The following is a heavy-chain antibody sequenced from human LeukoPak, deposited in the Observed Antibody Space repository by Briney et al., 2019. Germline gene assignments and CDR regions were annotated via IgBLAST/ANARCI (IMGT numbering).Heavy chain of an antibody. CDR2: IYYSGST. J-gene: IGHJ3*02. CDR1: GGSISSYY. V-gene: IGHV4-59*08. Sequence: SETLSLTCTVSGGSISSYYWSWIRQPPGKGLEWIGYIYYSGSTNYNPSLKSRVTISLDSSKNQFSLKLSSVTAADTAVYYCARRDSSGWYPFDIWGQGTMVTVSS. D-gene: IGHD6-19*01. CDR3: ARRDSSGWYPFDI.